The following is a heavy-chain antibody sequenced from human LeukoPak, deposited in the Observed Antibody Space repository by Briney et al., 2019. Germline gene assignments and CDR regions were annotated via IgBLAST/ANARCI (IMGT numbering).Heavy chain of an antibody. V-gene: IGHV3-7*01. CDR1: GFTFSDYW. D-gene: IGHD5-18*01. CDR3: ARTTRGYSYGAAFDI. CDR2: IKQDGSEK. Sequence: GGSLRLSCAASGFTFSDYWMSWVRQAPGKGLEWVANIKQDGSEKYYVDSVEGRFTISRDNAKNSLYLQMNSLRAEDTAVYYCARTTRGYSYGAAFDIWGQGTMVTVSS. J-gene: IGHJ3*02.